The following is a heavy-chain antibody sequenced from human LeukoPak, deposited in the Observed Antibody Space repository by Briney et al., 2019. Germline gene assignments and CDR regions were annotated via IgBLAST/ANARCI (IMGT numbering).Heavy chain of an antibody. CDR2: ISSSSSHI. D-gene: IGHD2-2*01. Sequence: GGSLRLSCAASGFTFSSYSMNWVRQAPGKGLEWVSSISSSSSHIYYADSVKGRFTISRDNAKNSLYLQMNSLRAEDTAVYYCARDRNVVDFDYWGQGTLVTVSS. V-gene: IGHV3-21*01. J-gene: IGHJ4*02. CDR1: GFTFSSYS. CDR3: ARDRNVVDFDY.